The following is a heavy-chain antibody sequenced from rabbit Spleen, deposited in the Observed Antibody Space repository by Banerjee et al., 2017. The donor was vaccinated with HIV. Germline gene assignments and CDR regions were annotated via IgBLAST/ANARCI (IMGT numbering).Heavy chain of an antibody. Sequence: QSLEESGGDLVKPGASLTLTCTASGFSFTYSDYMCWVRQPPGKGPEWIACVSADVPFTTYYASWAKGRFTISKTSSTTVTLQMTSLTAADTATYFCARDTGSSFSSYGMDLWGPGTLVTVS. J-gene: IGHJ6*01. D-gene: IGHD8-1*01. CDR2: VSADVPFTT. CDR1: GFSFTYSDY. V-gene: IGHV1S40*01. CDR3: ARDTGSSFSSYGMDL.